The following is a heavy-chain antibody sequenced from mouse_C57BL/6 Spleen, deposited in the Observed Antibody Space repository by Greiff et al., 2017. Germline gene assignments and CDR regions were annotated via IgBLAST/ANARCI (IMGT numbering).Heavy chain of an antibody. Sequence: QVQLQQSGAELVKPGASVKISCKASGYTFTDYYINWVKQRPGQGLEWIGKIGPGSGSTYYNEKFKGKATLTADKSSSTAYMQLSSLTSEDSAVYFCADLLWLRRGILYAMDYWGQGTSVTVSS. V-gene: IGHV1-77*01. CDR2: IGPGSGST. CDR3: ADLLWLRRGILYAMDY. CDR1: GYTFTDYY. D-gene: IGHD2-2*01. J-gene: IGHJ4*01.